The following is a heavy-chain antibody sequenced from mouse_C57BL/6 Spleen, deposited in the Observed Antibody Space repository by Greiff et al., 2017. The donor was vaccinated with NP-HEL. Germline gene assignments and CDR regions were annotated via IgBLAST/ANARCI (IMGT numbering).Heavy chain of an antibody. J-gene: IGHJ3*01. CDR2: IHPNSGST. D-gene: IGHD2-2*01. V-gene: IGHV1-64*01. Sequence: VQLQQSGAELVKPGASVKLSCKASGYTFTSYWMHWVKQRPGQGLEWIGMIHPNSGSTNYNEKFKSKATLTVDKSSSTAYMQLSSLTSEDSAVYYCARTPPMVTAGGFAYWGQGTLVTVSA. CDR1: GYTFTSYW. CDR3: ARTPPMVTAGGFAY.